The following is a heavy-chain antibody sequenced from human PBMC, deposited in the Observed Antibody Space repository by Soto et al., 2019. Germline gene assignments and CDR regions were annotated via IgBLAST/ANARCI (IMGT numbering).Heavy chain of an antibody. Sequence: QVQLVESGGGVVQPGRSLRLSCAASGFTFSSYGMYWVRQAPGKGLEWVAVLSDDGSSKYYAESVKGRFTISRDNSKSTLYLQMNSLRLEDTAVYYCAKDQTPAFEIWGQGTMVTVSS. CDR1: GFTFSSYG. CDR3: AKDQTPAFEI. V-gene: IGHV3-30*18. CDR2: LSDDGSSK. J-gene: IGHJ3*02.